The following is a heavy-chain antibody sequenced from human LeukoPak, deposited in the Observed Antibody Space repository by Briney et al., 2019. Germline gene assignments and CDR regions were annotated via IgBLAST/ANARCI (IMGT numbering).Heavy chain of an antibody. V-gene: IGHV3-48*03. CDR3: ARSLPSYDFWSGYSATTHFDY. Sequence: GGSLRLSCAASGFTFSSYEMNWVRQAPGKGLEWVSYISSSGSTIYYADSVKGRFTISRDNAKNSLYLQMNSLRAEDTAVYYRARSLPSYDFWSGYSATTHFDYLRRGTLVTVSS. D-gene: IGHD3-3*01. CDR2: ISSSGSTI. CDR1: GFTFSSYE. J-gene: IGHJ4*02.